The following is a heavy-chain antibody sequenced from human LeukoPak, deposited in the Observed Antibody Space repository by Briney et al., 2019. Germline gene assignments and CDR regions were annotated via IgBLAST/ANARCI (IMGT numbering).Heavy chain of an antibody. J-gene: IGHJ3*02. D-gene: IGHD4-17*01. V-gene: IGHV4-38-2*01. CDR2: IYHSGST. CDR3: ARGELTTVTTGAFDI. Sequence: SETLSLTCAVSGYSISSGYYWGWIRQPPGKGLEWIGSIYHSGSTYYNPSLKSRVTISVDTSKNQFSLKLSSVTAADTAAYYCARGELTTVTTGAFDIWGQGTMVTVSS. CDR1: GYSISSGYY.